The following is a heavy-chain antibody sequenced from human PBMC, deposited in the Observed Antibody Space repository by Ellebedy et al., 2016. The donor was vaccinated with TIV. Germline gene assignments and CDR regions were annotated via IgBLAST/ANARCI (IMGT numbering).Heavy chain of an antibody. Sequence: PGGSLRLSCAASGFTFSSYAMSWVRQAPGKGLEWVSSSSGNGGRTDYADSGKGRFTISRDNSNNSLYLQMNSLRAEDTAVYYCAKGSQWLGRTCFDYWGQGTLVTVSS. J-gene: IGHJ4*02. CDR1: GFTFSSYA. D-gene: IGHD6-19*01. V-gene: IGHV3-23*01. CDR2: SSGNGGRT. CDR3: AKGSQWLGRTCFDY.